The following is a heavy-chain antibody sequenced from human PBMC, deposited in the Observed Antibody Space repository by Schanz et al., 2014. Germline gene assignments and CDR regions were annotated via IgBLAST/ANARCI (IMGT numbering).Heavy chain of an antibody. CDR1: GFTFRDYY. Sequence: QVQLVESGGGLVKPGGSLRLSCAASGFTFRDYYMSWIRQAPGKGLEWVAAMSYDGSIKYYGDSVKGRFTISRDNSKNTLYLQMNTLRAEDTAVYFCARAHGNNWYGKGLDYWGQGTQVTVSS. D-gene: IGHD1-1*01. CDR3: ARAHGNNWYGKGLDY. CDR2: MSYDGSIK. J-gene: IGHJ4*02. V-gene: IGHV3-30*03.